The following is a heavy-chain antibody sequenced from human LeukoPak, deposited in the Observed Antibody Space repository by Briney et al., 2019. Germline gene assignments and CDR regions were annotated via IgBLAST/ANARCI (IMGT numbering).Heavy chain of an antibody. CDR1: GFTFDDYA. CDR2: ISWNSGSI. J-gene: IGHJ4*02. Sequence: GGSLRLSCAASGFTFDDYAMHWVRQAPGKGLEWVSGISWNSGSIGYADSVKGRFTISRDNAKNSLYLQMNSLRGEDMALYYCAKGLVGSSIADFFDYWGQGTLVTVSS. V-gene: IGHV3-9*03. CDR3: AKGLVGSSIADFFDY. D-gene: IGHD6-6*01.